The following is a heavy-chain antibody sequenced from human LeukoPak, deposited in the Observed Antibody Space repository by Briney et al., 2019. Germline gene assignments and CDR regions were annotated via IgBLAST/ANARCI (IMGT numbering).Heavy chain of an antibody. J-gene: IGHJ4*02. D-gene: IGHD3-22*01. Sequence: GASVKVSCKASGYTFTNNGISWVRQAPGQGLEWMGWISTYNGNTNYAQKFQGRVTMTTDTPTSTAYMELRSLTSDDTAVYYCARVSSGYDDYWGLGTLVIVSS. CDR2: ISTYNGNT. CDR1: GYTFTNNG. V-gene: IGHV1-18*01. CDR3: ARVSSGYDDY.